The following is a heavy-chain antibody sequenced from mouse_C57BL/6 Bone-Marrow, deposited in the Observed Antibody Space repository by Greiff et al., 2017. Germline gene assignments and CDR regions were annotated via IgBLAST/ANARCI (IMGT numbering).Heavy chain of an antibody. D-gene: IGHD2-4*01. CDR1: GFNIKDDY. CDR2: IDPENGDT. J-gene: IGHJ3*01. Sequence: VQLQQSGAELVRPGASVKLSCTASGFNIKDDYMHWVKQRPEQGLEWIGWIDPENGDTEYASKFQGKATITADTSSNTAYLQLSSLTSEDTAVYYCIYYDYEAWFAYWGQGTLVTVSA. V-gene: IGHV14-4*01. CDR3: IYYDYEAWFAY.